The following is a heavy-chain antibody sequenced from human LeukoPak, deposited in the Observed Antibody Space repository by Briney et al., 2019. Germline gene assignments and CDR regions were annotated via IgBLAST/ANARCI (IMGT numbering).Heavy chain of an antibody. J-gene: IGHJ4*02. D-gene: IGHD6-13*01. CDR1: GFTFRSYG. CDR3: AKARWSAALYYFDY. Sequence: PGRSLRLSCAASGFTFRSYGMHGVRQAPGKGLEWVAVISYDGSNKYYADSVKGRFTISRDNSKKTLYLQMNSLIAEDTAVYYCAKARWSAALYYFDYWGQGTLVTVSS. V-gene: IGHV3-30*18. CDR2: ISYDGSNK.